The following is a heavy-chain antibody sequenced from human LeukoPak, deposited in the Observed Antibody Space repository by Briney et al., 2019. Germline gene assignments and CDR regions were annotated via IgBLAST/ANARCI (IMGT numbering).Heavy chain of an antibody. Sequence: SETLSLTCTVSGDSLRSYHWNWIRQPPGKGLEWIGFIYYSGSPDYNPSLKSRVTISLDTPQNHSSLNLNSVTAADTAVYYCARRQTSIPRNFDLWGRGTLVTVSS. V-gene: IGHV4-59*08. CDR1: GDSLRSYH. J-gene: IGHJ2*01. D-gene: IGHD1-14*01. CDR2: IYYSGSP. CDR3: ARRQTSIPRNFDL.